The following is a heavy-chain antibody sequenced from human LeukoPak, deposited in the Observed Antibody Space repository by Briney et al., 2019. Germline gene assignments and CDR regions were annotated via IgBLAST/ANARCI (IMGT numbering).Heavy chain of an antibody. CDR3: ARGGNYGDYDGYFDY. J-gene: IGHJ4*02. D-gene: IGHD4-17*01. CDR2: FFYSGST. Sequence: SETLSLTCTVSGGSISSSTYYWGWIRQPPGKGLEWIGSFFYSGSTYYNPSLKSRVTISVDTSKNQFSLKLSSVTAADTAVYYCARGGNYGDYDGYFDYWGQGTLVAVSS. CDR1: GGSISSSTYY. V-gene: IGHV4-39*07.